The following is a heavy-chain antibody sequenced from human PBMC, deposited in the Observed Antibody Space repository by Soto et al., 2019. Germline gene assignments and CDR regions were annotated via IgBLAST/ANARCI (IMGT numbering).Heavy chain of an antibody. J-gene: IGHJ3*01. CDR1: GFTFSSYS. Sequence: GGSLRLSCAASGFTFSSYSMNWVRQAPGKGLEWVSYISSGSSTIYYADSVKGRFTISRDNAQNSLYLQMNSLRAEDTAVYYCTKTYSSGRGAFDVWGQGTMVTVSS. D-gene: IGHD6-19*01. V-gene: IGHV3-48*01. CDR2: ISSGSSTI. CDR3: TKTYSSGRGAFDV.